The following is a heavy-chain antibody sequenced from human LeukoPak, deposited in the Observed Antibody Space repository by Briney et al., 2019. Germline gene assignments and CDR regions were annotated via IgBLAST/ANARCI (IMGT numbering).Heavy chain of an antibody. V-gene: IGHV3-74*01. J-gene: IGHJ4*02. Sequence: GGSLRLSCAASGFTSRSYWMNWVRQAPGKGLVWVSHINTDGSSTTYGDSAKGRFTVSRDNAKNTLFLQMNSLRVEDTAVYYCARGTAATAGIDYWGQGTLVTVSS. CDR3: ARGTAATAGIDY. CDR2: INTDGSST. D-gene: IGHD6-13*01. CDR1: GFTSRSYW.